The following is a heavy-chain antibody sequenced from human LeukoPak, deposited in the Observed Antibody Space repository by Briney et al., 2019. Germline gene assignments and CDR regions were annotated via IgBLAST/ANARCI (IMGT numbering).Heavy chain of an antibody. CDR3: ARDKGDYHTSGSLFVF. Sequence: GSLRLSCIASGFTFSSHSMNWVRQAPGKGLEWVSYISSSSSTIYYADSVKGRFSISRDNVKNSLYLQMNSLRAEDTAVYYCARDKGDYHTSGSLFVFGGQGTLVTVSS. CDR2: ISSSSSTI. CDR1: GFTFSSHS. J-gene: IGHJ4*02. V-gene: IGHV3-48*01. D-gene: IGHD3-22*01.